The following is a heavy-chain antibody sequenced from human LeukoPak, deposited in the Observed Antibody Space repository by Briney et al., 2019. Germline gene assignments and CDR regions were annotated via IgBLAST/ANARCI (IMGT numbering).Heavy chain of an antibody. CDR3: ARGTLTTVTHAEAFDI. V-gene: IGHV4-30-2*01. D-gene: IGHD4-17*01. CDR1: GGSISSGGYS. J-gene: IGHJ3*02. Sequence: PSQTLSLTCAVSGGSISSGGYSWSWIRQPPGKGLEWIGYIYHSGSTNYNPSLKSRVTISVDTSKNQFSLKLSSVTAADTAVYYCARGTLTTVTHAEAFDIWGQGTMVTVSS. CDR2: IYHSGST.